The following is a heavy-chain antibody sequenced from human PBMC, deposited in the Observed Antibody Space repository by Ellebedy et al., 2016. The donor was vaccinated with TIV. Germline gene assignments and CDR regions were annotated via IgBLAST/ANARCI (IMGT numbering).Heavy chain of an antibody. Sequence: PGGSLRLSCAASGFTFSSYGMHWVRQAPGQGLEWVAIIWYDGSNKYYADSVKGRFTISRDNSKNTLYLQMDRLRAEDTAVYYCAKDPRVVREYYGMDDWGQGTTVTVSS. CDR3: AKDPRVVREYYGMDD. D-gene: IGHD3-16*02. J-gene: IGHJ6*02. V-gene: IGHV3-33*06. CDR1: GFTFSSYG. CDR2: IWYDGSNK.